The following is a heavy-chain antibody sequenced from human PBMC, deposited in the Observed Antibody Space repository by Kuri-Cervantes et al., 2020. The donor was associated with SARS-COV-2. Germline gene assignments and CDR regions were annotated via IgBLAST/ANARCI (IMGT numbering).Heavy chain of an antibody. CDR1: GYTFTGYY. J-gene: IGHJ4*02. V-gene: IGHV1-2*02. CDR2: INPNSGGT. D-gene: IGHD2-21*01. Sequence: ASVKVSCKASGYTFTGYYMHWVRQAPGQGLEWMGWINPNSGGTNYAQKFQGRVTMTRDTSISTAYMELSRLRSDDTAVYYCARGYGVIAPLYYFDYWGQGTLVTVSS. CDR3: ARGYGVIAPLYYFDY.